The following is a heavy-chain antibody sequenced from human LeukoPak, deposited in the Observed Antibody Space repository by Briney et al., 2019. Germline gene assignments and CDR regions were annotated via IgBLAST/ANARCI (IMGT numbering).Heavy chain of an antibody. J-gene: IGHJ6*03. CDR3: ASIRRDYYYCYMDV. CDR2: IYTSGNT. V-gene: IGHV4-4*07. Sequence: SETLSLTCTVSSGSISTYYWSWIRQPAGKELEWIGRIYTSGNTNYNPSLKSRVTISVDTSKNQFSLKLSSVTAADTAVYYCASIRRDYYYCYMDVWGKGTTVTVSS. CDR1: SGSISTYY. D-gene: IGHD1-14*01.